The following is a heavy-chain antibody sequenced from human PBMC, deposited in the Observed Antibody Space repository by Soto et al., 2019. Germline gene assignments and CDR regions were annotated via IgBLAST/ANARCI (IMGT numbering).Heavy chain of an antibody. V-gene: IGHV1-18*01. J-gene: IGHJ4*02. D-gene: IGHD1-1*01. Sequence: QVHLVQSGAEVKKPGASVKVSSKCSGYTFTSYGITWVRQAPGQGLEWMGWISAHNGNTNYAQKLQGRVTVTRDTSTSNAYMELRSLRSDDTAVYYCARGRYGDYWGQGALVTVSS. CDR1: GYTFTSYG. CDR3: ARGRYGDY. CDR2: ISAHNGNT.